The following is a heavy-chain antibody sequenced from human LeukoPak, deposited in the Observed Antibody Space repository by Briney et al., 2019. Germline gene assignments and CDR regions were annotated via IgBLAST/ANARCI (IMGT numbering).Heavy chain of an antibody. CDR1: GFSFSTYG. J-gene: IGHJ4*02. Sequence: QSGGSLRLSCAASGFSFSTYGMHWVRQAPGKGLEWVSAISGSGGSTYYADSVKGRFTISRDNSKNTLYLQMNSLRAEDTAVYYCAKGNYCSGGSCRWGYFDYWGQGTLVTVSS. CDR2: ISGSGGST. V-gene: IGHV3-23*01. D-gene: IGHD2-15*01. CDR3: AKGNYCSGGSCRWGYFDY.